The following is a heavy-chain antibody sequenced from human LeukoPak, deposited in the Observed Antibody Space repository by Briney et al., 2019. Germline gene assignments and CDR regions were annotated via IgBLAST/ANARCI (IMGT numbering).Heavy chain of an antibody. Sequence: GGSLRLSCAASGFTFSSYAMSWVRQAPGKGLEWVSAISGSGGSAYYADSVKGRFTISRDNSKNTLYLQMNSLRAEDTAVYYCAKIPYGDGYYFDYWGQGTLVTVSS. CDR1: GFTFSSYA. V-gene: IGHV3-23*01. CDR3: AKIPYGDGYYFDY. D-gene: IGHD4-17*01. J-gene: IGHJ4*02. CDR2: ISGSGGSA.